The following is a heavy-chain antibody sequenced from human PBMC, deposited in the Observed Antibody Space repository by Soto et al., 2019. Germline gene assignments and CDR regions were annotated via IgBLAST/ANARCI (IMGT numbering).Heavy chain of an antibody. CDR3: ANTRGSGVFDAVEI. V-gene: IGHV3-23*01. J-gene: IGHJ3*02. D-gene: IGHD2-8*01. CDR1: GFIFSAYA. Sequence: PGGSLRLSCAASGFIFSAYAMNWVRQAPGKGLEWVSAISSSGGSTYYAESVRGRFTISRDNSINTLYLQMSSLRTEDTAVYYCANTRGSGVFDAVEIWGQGTMVTV. CDR2: ISSSGGST.